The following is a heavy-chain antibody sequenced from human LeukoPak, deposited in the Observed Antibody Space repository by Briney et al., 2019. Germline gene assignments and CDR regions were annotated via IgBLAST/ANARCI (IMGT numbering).Heavy chain of an antibody. V-gene: IGHV4-38-2*01. J-gene: IGHJ4*02. Sequence: PSETLSLTCAVSGYSISSGYYWGWIRQPPGKGLEWIGSIYHSGSTYYNPSLKSRVTISVDTSKNQFSLKLSSVTAADTAVYYCARPGGDGYNRDFDYWGQGTLVTVSS. CDR3: ARPGGDGYNRDFDY. CDR2: IYHSGST. D-gene: IGHD5-24*01. CDR1: GYSISSGYY.